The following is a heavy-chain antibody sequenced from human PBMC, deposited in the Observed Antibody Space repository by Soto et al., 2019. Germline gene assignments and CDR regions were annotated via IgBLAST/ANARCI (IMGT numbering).Heavy chain of an antibody. J-gene: IGHJ4*02. D-gene: IGHD3-22*01. CDR2: IYYSGST. CDR3: ARGGYYDSSGYYYFDY. CDR1: GGSISSGGYY. V-gene: IGHV4-31*03. Sequence: PSETLSLTCTVSGGSISSGGYYWSWIRQHPGKGLEWIGYIYYSGSTYYNPSLKGRVTITVDTSKNQFSLKLSSVTAADTAVYYCARGGYYDSSGYYYFDYWGQGTLVTVSS.